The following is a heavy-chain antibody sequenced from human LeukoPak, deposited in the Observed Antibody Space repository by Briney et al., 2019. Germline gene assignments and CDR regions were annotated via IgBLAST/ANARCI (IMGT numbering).Heavy chain of an antibody. Sequence: SETLSLTCTVSGGSISSYYWSWIRQPPGKGLEWIGYIYYSGSTNYNPSLKSRVTISVDTSKNQFSLKLSSATAADTAVYYCARGTFDSSGYYCAYWGQGTLVTVSS. V-gene: IGHV4-59*01. CDR2: IYYSGST. J-gene: IGHJ4*02. CDR3: ARGTFDSSGYYCAY. D-gene: IGHD3-22*01. CDR1: GGSISSYY.